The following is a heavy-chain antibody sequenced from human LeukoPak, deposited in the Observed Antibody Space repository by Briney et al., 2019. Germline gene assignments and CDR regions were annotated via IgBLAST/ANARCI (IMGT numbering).Heavy chain of an antibody. D-gene: IGHD6-6*01. V-gene: IGHV3-64*01. Sequence: GASLRLSCAASGFTFSSYAMHWVSHAPGKGLEYVSAISSNGGSTSYANSVKGRFTISRDNSNNTLVLHMGSLMAEDMAVYYCWGGGSIEARPIDYWGQGTLVTVSS. J-gene: IGHJ4*02. CDR2: ISSNGGST. CDR1: GFTFSSYA. CDR3: WGGGSIEARPIDY.